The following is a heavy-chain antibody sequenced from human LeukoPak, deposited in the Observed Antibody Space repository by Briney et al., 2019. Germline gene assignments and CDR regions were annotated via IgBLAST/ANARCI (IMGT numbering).Heavy chain of an antibody. D-gene: IGHD3-3*01. J-gene: IGHJ5*02. CDR1: GYTFTGYY. CDR2: INPNSGGT. CDR3: ARAEGGTIFGVVIS. V-gene: IGHV1-2*02. Sequence: ASVKVSCKASGYTFTGYYMHWVRQAPGQGLEWMGWINPNSGGTNYAQKFQGRVTMTRDTSISTAYMELSRLRSDDTAVYPCARAEGGTIFGVVISWGQGTLVTVSS.